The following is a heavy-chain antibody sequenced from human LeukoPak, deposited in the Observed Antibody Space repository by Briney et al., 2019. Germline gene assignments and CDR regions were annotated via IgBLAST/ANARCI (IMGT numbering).Heavy chain of an antibody. V-gene: IGHV4-30-2*01. D-gene: IGHD3-3*01. CDR3: ARLRARITIFGVVIIGENWFDP. CDR2: IYHSGST. Sequence: SETLSLTCAVSGGSISSGGYSWSWIRQPPGKGLEWIGYIYHSGSTYYNPSLKSRVTISVDRSKNQFSLRLSSVTAADTAVYYCARLRARITIFGVVIIGENWFDPWGQGTLVTVSS. J-gene: IGHJ5*02. CDR1: GGSISSGGYS.